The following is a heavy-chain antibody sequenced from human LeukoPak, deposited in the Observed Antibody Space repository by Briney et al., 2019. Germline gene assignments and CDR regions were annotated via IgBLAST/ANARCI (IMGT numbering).Heavy chain of an antibody. V-gene: IGHV3-9*01. Sequence: GGSLRLSCAASGFTFSSYAMSWVRQAPGKGLEWVSGISWNSGSIGYADSVKGRFTISRDNAKNSLYLQMNSLRAEDTALYYCAKSTPTTVTTLGGAFDIWGQGTMVTVSS. D-gene: IGHD4-17*01. CDR2: ISWNSGSI. J-gene: IGHJ3*02. CDR3: AKSTPTTVTTLGGAFDI. CDR1: GFTFSSYA.